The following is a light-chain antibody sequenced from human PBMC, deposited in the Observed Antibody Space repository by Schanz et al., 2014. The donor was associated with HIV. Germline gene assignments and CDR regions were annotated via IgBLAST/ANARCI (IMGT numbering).Light chain of an antibody. CDR2: GAS. V-gene: IGKV3D-15*01. Sequence: EIVMTQSPATLSVSPGERATLSCRASQSVGTILAWYQQKPGQAPRLLIYGASTRATGIPARFSGSGSGTDFTLTISRLEPEDFAVYYCQQCSNSPLTFGGGTKVEIK. J-gene: IGKJ4*01. CDR1: QSVGTI. CDR3: QQCSNSPLT.